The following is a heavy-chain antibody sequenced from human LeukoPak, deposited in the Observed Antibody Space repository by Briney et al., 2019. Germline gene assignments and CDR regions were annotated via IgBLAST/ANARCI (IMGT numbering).Heavy chain of an antibody. D-gene: IGHD5-12*01. V-gene: IGHV3-23*01. Sequence: PGGSLRLSCVASGFTFSSYAMSWVRQAPGKGLEWVSAISGSGVTTHYAGSVKGRFTISRDNAKNSLYLQMNSLRAEDTAVYYCAREMATREYYFDYWGQGTLVTVSS. CDR2: ISGSGVTT. CDR1: GFTFSSYA. CDR3: AREMATREYYFDY. J-gene: IGHJ4*02.